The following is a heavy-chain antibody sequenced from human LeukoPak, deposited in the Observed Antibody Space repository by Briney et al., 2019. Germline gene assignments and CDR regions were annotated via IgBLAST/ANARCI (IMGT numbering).Heavy chain of an antibody. V-gene: IGHV3-48*02. CDR1: GFTFGSYT. CDR2: ISSTSTT. CDR3: AAAGDY. D-gene: IGHD3-10*01. J-gene: IGHJ4*02. Sequence: PGGSLRLSCAVSGFTFGSYTMNWVRQAPGKGLEWVSHISSTSTTYYADSVKGRFTTSRDNAKNLLYLQMNSLRDEDTGVYYCAAAGDYWGQGTLVTVSS.